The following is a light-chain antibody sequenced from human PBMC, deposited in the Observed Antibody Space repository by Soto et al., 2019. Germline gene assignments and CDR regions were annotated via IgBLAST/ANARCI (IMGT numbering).Light chain of an antibody. CDR1: QTFSNSF. V-gene: IGKV3-20*01. Sequence: EIVLTQSPGSLSLSRGGRAALACRASQTFSNSFLSWFQQIPGQAPRLLIYGASMRATGIPDRFSGSGSGTDFTLTISRLEPEDFAVYYCQQCGSSSTFGQGTRLEIK. J-gene: IGKJ5*01. CDR3: QQCGSSST. CDR2: GAS.